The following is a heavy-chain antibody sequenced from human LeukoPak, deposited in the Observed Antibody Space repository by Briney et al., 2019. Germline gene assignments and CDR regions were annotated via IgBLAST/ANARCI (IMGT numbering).Heavy chain of an antibody. J-gene: IGHJ6*03. Sequence: PGRSLRLSCAASGFTFSSYGMHWVRQAPGKGLEWVAVISYDGSNKYYADSVKGRFTISRDNSKNTLYLQMNSLRAEDTAVYYCAREKKYYDFWSGYFYYYYMDVWGKGTTVTVSS. D-gene: IGHD3-3*01. CDR2: ISYDGSNK. V-gene: IGHV3-30*03. CDR3: AREKKYYDFWSGYFYYYYMDV. CDR1: GFTFSSYG.